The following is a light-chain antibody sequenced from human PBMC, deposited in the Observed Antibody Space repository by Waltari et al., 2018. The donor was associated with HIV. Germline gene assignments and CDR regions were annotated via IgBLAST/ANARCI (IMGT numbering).Light chain of an antibody. CDR3: NSRDSSGNHLMV. V-gene: IGLV3-19*01. CDR1: SLRSYY. J-gene: IGLJ2*01. Sequence: SSELTQDPAVSVALGQTVRITCQGDSLRSYYASWYQQKPGQAPVLVIYGKNNRPSGIPDRCSGSSSGNTASLTITGAQAEDEADYYCNSRDSSGNHLMVFGGGTKLTGL. CDR2: GKN.